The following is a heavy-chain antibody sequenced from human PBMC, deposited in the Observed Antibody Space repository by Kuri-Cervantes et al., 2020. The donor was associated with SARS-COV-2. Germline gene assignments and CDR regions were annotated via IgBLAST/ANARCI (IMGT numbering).Heavy chain of an antibody. CDR1: GYTFTSYG. D-gene: IGHD7-27*01. V-gene: IGHV1-18*01. Sequence: ASVKVSCKASGYTFTSYGISWVRQAPGQGLEWMGWISAYNGNTNYAQKLQGRVTMTTDTSTSTAYMELRSLRSDDTAVYYCATGYLPSLTGDGPHYFDYWGQGTLVTVSS. CDR3: ATGYLPSLTGDGPHYFDY. CDR2: ISAYNGNT. J-gene: IGHJ4*02.